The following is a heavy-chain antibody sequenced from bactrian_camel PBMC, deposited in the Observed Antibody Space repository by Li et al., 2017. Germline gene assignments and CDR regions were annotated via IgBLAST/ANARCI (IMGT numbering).Heavy chain of an antibody. CDR1: GFTFDDSD. V-gene: IGHV3S63*01. Sequence: HVQLVESGGGLVQAGDSLRLSCTISGFTFDDSDMGWYRQAPGAECGLVSSITSDGNTWYDDSVKGRFTISLDSAKNTMYLQMNSLKPSDTGVYYCAADEAGLVFHSTCARFDDLSHWGQGTQVTVS. D-gene: IGHD3*01. CDR2: ITSDGNT. CDR3: AADEAGLVFHSTCARFDDLSH. J-gene: IGHJ4*01.